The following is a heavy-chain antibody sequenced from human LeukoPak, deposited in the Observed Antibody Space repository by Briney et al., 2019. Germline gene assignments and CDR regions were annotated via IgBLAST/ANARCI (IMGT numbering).Heavy chain of an antibody. J-gene: IGHJ4*02. Sequence: SETLSLTCAVYGGSFSGYYWSWIRQPPGKGLEWIGEINHSGSTNYNPSLKSRVTISVDTSKNQFSLKLSSVTAADTAVYYCARQRYGSGSPRIDYFDYWGQGTLVTVSS. CDR3: ARQRYGSGSPRIDYFDY. CDR2: INHSGST. V-gene: IGHV4-34*01. D-gene: IGHD3-10*01. CDR1: GGSFSGYY.